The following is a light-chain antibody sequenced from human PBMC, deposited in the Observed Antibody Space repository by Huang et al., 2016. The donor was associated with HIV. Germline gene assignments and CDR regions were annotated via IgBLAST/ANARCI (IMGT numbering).Light chain of an antibody. Sequence: EIVLTQSPATLSLSPGERATLSCRASQSVRSNTYLAWYQQKPGQAPRLLHYGASSRATGIPDRFSGSGSGTDFTLTITRLEPEDSAVYYCQQYGSSPPYTFGQGTKLEIK. CDR2: GAS. CDR1: QSVRSNTY. CDR3: QQYGSSPPYT. V-gene: IGKV3-20*01. J-gene: IGKJ2*01.